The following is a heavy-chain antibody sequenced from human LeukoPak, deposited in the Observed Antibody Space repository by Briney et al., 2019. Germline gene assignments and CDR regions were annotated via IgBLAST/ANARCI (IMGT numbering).Heavy chain of an antibody. Sequence: GGSLRLSCAASEFSVGSNYMTWVRQAPGKGLEWVSGISWNSGSIGYADSVKGRFTISRDNAKNSLYLQMNSLRAEDTALYYCAKDSTGGTTVTTWGWFDPWGQGTMVTVSS. CDR2: ISWNSGSI. J-gene: IGHJ5*02. V-gene: IGHV3-9*01. D-gene: IGHD4-17*01. CDR3: AKDSTGGTTVTTWGWFDP. CDR1: EFSVGSNY.